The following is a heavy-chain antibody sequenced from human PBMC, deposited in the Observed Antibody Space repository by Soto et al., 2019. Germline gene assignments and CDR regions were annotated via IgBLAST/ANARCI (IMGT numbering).Heavy chain of an antibody. CDR1: GFTFSSDG. D-gene: IGHD3-16*01. J-gene: IGHJ4*02. CDR2: ISYDGSNK. V-gene: IGHV3-30*18. CDR3: AKRPSLGY. Sequence: RRLSCAASGFTFSSDGMHWVRQAPGKGLEWVAVISYDGSNKYYADSVKGRFTISRDNSKNTLYLQMNSLRAEDTAVYYCAKRPSLGYWGQGTLVTVSS.